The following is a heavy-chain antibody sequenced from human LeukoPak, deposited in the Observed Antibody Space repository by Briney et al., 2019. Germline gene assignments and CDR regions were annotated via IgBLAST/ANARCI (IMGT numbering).Heavy chain of an antibody. Sequence: SETLSLTCTVSGGSISSYYWSWIRQPPGKGLEWIGYIYHSGSTNYNPSLKSRVTISVETSKNEFSLKLRSVTAADTAVYYCVRSDDFWSGYYGYWGQGTLVTVSS. CDR2: IYHSGST. J-gene: IGHJ4*02. CDR3: VRSDDFWSGYYGY. CDR1: GGSISSYY. D-gene: IGHD3-3*01. V-gene: IGHV4-59*01.